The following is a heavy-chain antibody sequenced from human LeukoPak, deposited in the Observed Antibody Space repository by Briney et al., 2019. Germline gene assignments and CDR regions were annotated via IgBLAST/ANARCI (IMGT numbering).Heavy chain of an antibody. CDR1: GGSISSGGYY. Sequence: PSETLSLTCTVSGGSISSGGYYWSWIRQHPGKGLEWIGYIYYSGSTYYNPSLKSRVTISVDTSKNQFSLKLSSVTAADTAVYYCARRVLAGHEPPGAFDIWGQGTMVTVSS. CDR2: IYYSGST. D-gene: IGHD6-19*01. J-gene: IGHJ3*02. V-gene: IGHV4-31*03. CDR3: ARRVLAGHEPPGAFDI.